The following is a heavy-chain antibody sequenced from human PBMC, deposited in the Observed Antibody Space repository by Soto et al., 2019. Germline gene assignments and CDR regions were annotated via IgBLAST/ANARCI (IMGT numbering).Heavy chain of an antibody. V-gene: IGHV1-69*13. CDR2: IIPIFGTA. D-gene: IGHD3-22*01. Sequence: SVKVSCKASGYTFTSYGISWVRQAPGQGLEWMGGIIPIFGTANYAQKFQGRVTITADESTSTAYMELSSLRSEDTAVYYCARQAEYDSSSYYFDYWGQGTLVTVSS. CDR3: ARQAEYDSSSYYFDY. CDR1: GYTFTSYG. J-gene: IGHJ4*02.